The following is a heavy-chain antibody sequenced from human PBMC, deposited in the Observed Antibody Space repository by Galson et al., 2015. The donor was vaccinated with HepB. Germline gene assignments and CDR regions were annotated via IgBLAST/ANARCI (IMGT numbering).Heavy chain of an antibody. V-gene: IGHV1-18*01. D-gene: IGHD2-2*02. Sequence: SVKVSCKASGYTFTSYGISWVRQAPGQGLEWMGWISAYNGNTNYAQKLQGRVTMTTDTSTSTAYMELRSLRSDDTAVYYCARADYGYCSSTSCYNRAGEPYFDYWGQGTLVTVSS. CDR1: GYTFTSYG. CDR3: ARADYGYCSSTSCYNRAGEPYFDY. J-gene: IGHJ4*02. CDR2: ISAYNGNT.